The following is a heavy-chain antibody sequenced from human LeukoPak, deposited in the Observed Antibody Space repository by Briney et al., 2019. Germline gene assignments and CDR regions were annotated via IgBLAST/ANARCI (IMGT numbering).Heavy chain of an antibody. Sequence: PSETLSLTCTVSGGSISSVGYYWSWIRQHPGKGLEWIGYIYYSGSTYYNLSLKSRVTISVDTSKNQFSLKLSSVTAADTAVYYCARAVDGSDAFDIWGQGTMVTVSS. CDR3: ARAVDGSDAFDI. V-gene: IGHV4-31*03. CDR2: IYYSGST. D-gene: IGHD6-19*01. J-gene: IGHJ3*02. CDR1: GGSISSVGYY.